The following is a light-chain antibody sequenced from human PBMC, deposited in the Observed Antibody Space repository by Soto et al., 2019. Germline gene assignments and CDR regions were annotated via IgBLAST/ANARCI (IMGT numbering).Light chain of an antibody. CDR2: LNSDGSH. J-gene: IGLJ3*02. Sequence: QLVLTQPPSASASLGASVKLTCTLSSGHNSYAIAWHQQQLEKGPRYLMKLNSDGSHSKGDGIPDRFSGSSSGAERYLTISSLQSEDEADYYCQTWSTDIRVFGGGTQLTVL. CDR1: SGHNSYA. V-gene: IGLV4-69*01. CDR3: QTWSTDIRV.